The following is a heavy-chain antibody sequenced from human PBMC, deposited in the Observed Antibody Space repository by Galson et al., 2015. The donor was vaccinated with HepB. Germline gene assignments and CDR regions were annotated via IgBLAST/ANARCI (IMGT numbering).Heavy chain of an antibody. V-gene: IGHV1-69*10. D-gene: IGHD3-10*01. J-gene: IGHJ4*02. CDR2: IIPILGIA. CDR3: ATSAGLWFRELPKSYYFDY. CDR1: GGTFSSYA. Sequence: SVKVSCKASGGTFSSYAISWVRQAPGQGLEWMGGIIPILGIANYAQKFQGRVTITADKSTSTAYMELSSLRSEDTAVYYCATSAGLWFRELPKSYYFDYWGQGTLVTVSS.